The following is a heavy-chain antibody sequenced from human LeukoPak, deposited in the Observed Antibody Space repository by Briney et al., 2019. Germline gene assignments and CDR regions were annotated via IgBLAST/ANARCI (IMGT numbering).Heavy chain of an antibody. D-gene: IGHD5-18*01. CDR1: GFTFSSYG. V-gene: IGHV3-33*01. J-gene: IGHJ4*02. Sequence: PGGSLRLSCAASGFTFSSYGMHWVRQAPGKGLEWVAVIWYDGSNKYYADSVKGRFTISRDNSKNTLYLQMNSLRAEDTAVYYCARDLWLDTSGGWGQGTLVTVSS. CDR3: ARDLWLDTSGG. CDR2: IWYDGSNK.